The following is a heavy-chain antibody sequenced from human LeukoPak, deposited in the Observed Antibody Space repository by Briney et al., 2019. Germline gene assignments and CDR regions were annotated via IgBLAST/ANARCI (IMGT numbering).Heavy chain of an antibody. Sequence: SETLSLTCTASGGSVSSGDYYWDWIRQPPGKGLEWIAYIYSTGRSDYNPSLKSRVTISVDTSKNQFSLKMSSVTAADTAVYYCARHRTYGSGHYWGQGTLVTVS. CDR2: IYSTGRS. V-gene: IGHV4-30-4*08. J-gene: IGHJ4*02. D-gene: IGHD3-10*01. CDR3: ARHRTYGSGHY. CDR1: GGSVSSGDYY.